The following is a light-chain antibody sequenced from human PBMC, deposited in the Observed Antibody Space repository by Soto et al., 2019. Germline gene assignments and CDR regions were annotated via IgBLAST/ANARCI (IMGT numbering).Light chain of an antibody. CDR3: QQYNTWRQIT. CDR2: GAS. CDR1: QSISSN. V-gene: IGKV3-15*01. J-gene: IGKJ5*01. Sequence: EIVMTQSPATLSVSPGERATLYCRASQSISSNVGWYQQRPGQAPRLLIYGASTRATGSPARFSGSGSGTEFTLTISSLDSEDSAAYYCQQYNTWRQITFGQGTRLEIK.